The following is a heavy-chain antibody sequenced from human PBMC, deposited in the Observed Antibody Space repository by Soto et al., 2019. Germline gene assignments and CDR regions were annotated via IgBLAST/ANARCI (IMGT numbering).Heavy chain of an antibody. D-gene: IGHD6-19*01. CDR1: GGSFSSSRYY. CDR2: LYYRGST. J-gene: IGHJ4*02. Sequence: HLQLQESGPGLVKPSENLYLTFTVSGGSFSSSRYYWGWIRQPPGNGLEWSGSLYYRGSTYYNPSLKSRGTITVDTSTNQFSRNRSSVTAADTAGYYWSRAFSSTSLQWLRDWAYWCQETLVTVS. V-gene: IGHV4-39*01. CDR3: SRAFSSTSLQWLRDWAY.